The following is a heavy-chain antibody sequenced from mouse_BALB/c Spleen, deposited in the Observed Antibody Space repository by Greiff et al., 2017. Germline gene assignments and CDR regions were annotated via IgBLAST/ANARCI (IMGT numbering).Heavy chain of an antibody. J-gene: IGHJ4*01. V-gene: IGHV1-82*01. D-gene: IGHD4-1*01. CDR2: IYPGDGDT. Sequence: VQLQQSGPELVKPGASVKISCKASGYAFSSSWMNWVKQRPGQGLEWIGRIYPGDGDTNYNGKFKGKATLTADKSSSTAYMQLSSLTSVDSAVYFCARSWDEGDYAMDYWGQGTSVTVSS. CDR1: GYAFSSSW. CDR3: ARSWDEGDYAMDY.